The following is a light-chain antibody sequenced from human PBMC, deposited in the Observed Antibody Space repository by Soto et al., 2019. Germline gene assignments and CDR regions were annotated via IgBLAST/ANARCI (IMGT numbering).Light chain of an antibody. CDR1: SSDVGGYNY. Sequence: QSALTQPASVSGSPVQSFTISCTGTSSDVGGYNYVSWYQQHPGKAPKLMIYDVSNRPSGVSNRFSGSKSGNTASLSISGLQAEDEADYYCSSYTSSSNLMVFGGGTTLPVL. J-gene: IGLJ2*01. CDR3: SSYTSSSNLMV. V-gene: IGLV2-14*01. CDR2: DVS.